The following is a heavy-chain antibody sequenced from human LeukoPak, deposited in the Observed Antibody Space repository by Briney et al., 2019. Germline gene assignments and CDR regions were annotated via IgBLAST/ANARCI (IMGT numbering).Heavy chain of an antibody. CDR2: FSFSGSA. V-gene: IGHV4-39*01. Sequence: SETLSLTCTVSGVSITNSTYYWGWVRQPPGKGLGWIGTFSFSGSAYYKTSLKSLVTISAYTSKNQFSLKLTSVIPADTAVYNCARQWRNSSNDYFDFWGQGALVTVSS. D-gene: IGHD1-1*01. CDR1: GVSITNSTYY. J-gene: IGHJ4*02. CDR3: ARQWRNSSNDYFDF.